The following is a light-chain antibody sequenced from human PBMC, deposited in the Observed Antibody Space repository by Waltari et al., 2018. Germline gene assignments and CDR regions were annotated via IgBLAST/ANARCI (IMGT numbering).Light chain of an antibody. V-gene: IGKV3-20*01. CDR2: GAS. J-gene: IGKJ1*01. CDR3: QHYVRLPAT. Sequence: EIVWTQSPGTLSLSTGEGATLSCRASQSVGGTLAWYQQKPGQAPRLLMYGASIRAPGTPDRFSGTGSGTDFSLTISRLEPEDFAVYYCQHYVRLPATFGQGTKVEIK. CDR1: QSVGGT.